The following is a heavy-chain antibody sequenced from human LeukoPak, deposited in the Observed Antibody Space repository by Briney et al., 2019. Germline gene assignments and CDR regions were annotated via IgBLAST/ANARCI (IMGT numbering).Heavy chain of an antibody. CDR3: ARMSPRLRRLTVTTSKGFDY. CDR2: INHSGTT. J-gene: IGHJ4*02. D-gene: IGHD4-17*01. Sequence: PSETLSLTCAVSGGSISGSSYYWSWIRPPPGKGLEWIGEINHSGTTTSIPSIKSRVTISIDTSKNQFSLKLSSVTAADTAVYYCARMSPRLRRLTVTTSKGFDYWGQGTLVTVSS. CDR1: GGSISGSSYY. V-gene: IGHV4-39*07.